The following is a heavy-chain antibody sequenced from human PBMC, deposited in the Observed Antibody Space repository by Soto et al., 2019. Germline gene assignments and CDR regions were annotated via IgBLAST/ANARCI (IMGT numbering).Heavy chain of an antibody. J-gene: IGHJ4*02. Sequence: QLLQSARPGLKPPGTLPPITCVSAGAISSNNNWRWVLRQPPGKGLEWIGEIYHSGTTNYNPSLKSRVTISVDKSKNQFSLKLSSVTAADTAVYYCARIVGASYWGQGILVTVSS. CDR3: ARIVGASY. CDR2: IYHSGTT. D-gene: IGHD1-26*01. CDR1: AGAISSNNN. V-gene: IGHV4-4*03.